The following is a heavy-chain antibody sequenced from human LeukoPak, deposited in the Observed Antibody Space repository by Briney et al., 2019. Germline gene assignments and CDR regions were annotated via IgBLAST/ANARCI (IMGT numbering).Heavy chain of an antibody. CDR2: ISSSGSTI. J-gene: IGHJ4*02. CDR3: ARQTGSGLFILP. D-gene: IGHD3/OR15-3a*01. V-gene: IGHV3-48*03. CDR1: GFTFSSYE. Sequence: GGSLRLSCAASGFTFSSYEMNWVRQAPGKGLEWVSYISSSGSTIYYADSVKGRFTISRDNAKNSLYLQMNSLRAEDTAVYYCARQTGSGLFILPGGQGTLVTVSS.